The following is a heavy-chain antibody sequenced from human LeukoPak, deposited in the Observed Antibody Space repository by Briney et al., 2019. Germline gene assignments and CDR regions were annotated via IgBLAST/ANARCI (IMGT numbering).Heavy chain of an antibody. Sequence: ASVKVSCKASGYTFTSYDINWVRQATGQGLEWMGWMNPNSGNTGYAQKFQGRVTITRNTSISTAYMELSSLRSEDTAAYYCARAAGASPYYYYYYMDVWGKGTTVTVSS. CDR3: ARAAGASPYYYYYYMDV. V-gene: IGHV1-8*03. CDR2: MNPNSGNT. J-gene: IGHJ6*03. CDR1: GYTFTSYD. D-gene: IGHD1-26*01.